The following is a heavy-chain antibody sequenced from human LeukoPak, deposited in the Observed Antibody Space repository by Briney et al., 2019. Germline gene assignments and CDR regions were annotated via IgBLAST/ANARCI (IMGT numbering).Heavy chain of an antibody. D-gene: IGHD3-10*01. CDR2: IRFEGTEK. Sequence: GGSLRLSCAASGFTFSYCGMHWVRQAPGKGLEWVAFIRFEGTEKFYARSVKGRFTISRDNYRNILYLEMNSLRREDTAIYYCAKDLMRDRWFGESWGQGTLVTVSS. V-gene: IGHV3-30*02. CDR3: AKDLMRDRWFGES. CDR1: GFTFSYCG. J-gene: IGHJ5*02.